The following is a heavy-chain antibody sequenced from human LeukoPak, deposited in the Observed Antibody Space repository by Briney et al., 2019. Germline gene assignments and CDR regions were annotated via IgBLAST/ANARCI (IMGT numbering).Heavy chain of an antibody. D-gene: IGHD6-13*01. CDR1: GGSISSGGYS. V-gene: IGHV4-30-2*01. J-gene: IGHJ4*02. CDR3: ARALYSSSSLYFDY. Sequence: SETLSLTCAVSGGSISSGGYSWSWIGQPPGKGLEWIGYIYHSGTTYYNPSLQSPFTISVDRSKNQFSLKLSSVTAADTAVYYCARALYSSSSLYFDYWGQGTLVTVSS. CDR2: IYHSGTT.